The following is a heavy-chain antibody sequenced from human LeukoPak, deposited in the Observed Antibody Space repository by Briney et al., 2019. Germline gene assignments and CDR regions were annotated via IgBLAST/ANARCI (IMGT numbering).Heavy chain of an antibody. Sequence: GGSLRLSCAAYGFTFSNAWMIWVRQAPGKGLEWVGRIKSKTDGGTTNYAAPVKGRFTISRDDSKNTLYLQMNSLKTEDTAVYYCTTTYYDFWSGYYPDFDYWGQGTLVTVSS. CDR3: TTTYYDFWSGYYPDFDY. CDR1: GFTFSNAW. J-gene: IGHJ4*02. CDR2: IKSKTDGGTT. D-gene: IGHD3-3*01. V-gene: IGHV3-15*01.